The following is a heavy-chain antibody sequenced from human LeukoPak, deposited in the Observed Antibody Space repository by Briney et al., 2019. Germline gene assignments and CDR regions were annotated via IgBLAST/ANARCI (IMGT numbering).Heavy chain of an antibody. CDR3: ARPERHSSSSRISYFDY. CDR1: GYSFTTYG. Sequence: ASVKVSCKASGYSFTTYGISWVRQAPGQGLEGMGWISGYNGNTKFAQKLHCRVTMTTHTSTSTAYMERRSLRSDDTAVYYCARPERHSSSSRISYFDYWGQGALVTVSS. V-gene: IGHV1-18*04. D-gene: IGHD6-13*01. CDR2: ISGYNGNT. J-gene: IGHJ4*02.